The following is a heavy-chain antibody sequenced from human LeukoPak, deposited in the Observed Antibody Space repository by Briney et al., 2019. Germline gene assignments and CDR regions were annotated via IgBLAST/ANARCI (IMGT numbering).Heavy chain of an antibody. J-gene: IGHJ4*02. V-gene: IGHV3-48*01. CDR1: GFTFSSYA. CDR2: ISSSSSTI. CDR3: ARRTERFAIAAAADFDY. D-gene: IGHD6-13*01. Sequence: GGSLRLSCAASGFTFSSYAMSWVRQAPGKGLEWVSYISSSSSTIYYADSVKGRFTISRDNAKNSLYLQMNSLRAEDTAVYYCARRTERFAIAAAADFDYWGQGTLVTVSP.